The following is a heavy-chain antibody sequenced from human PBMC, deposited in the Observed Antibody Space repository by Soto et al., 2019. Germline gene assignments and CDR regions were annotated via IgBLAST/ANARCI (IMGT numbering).Heavy chain of an antibody. CDR2: ISSSSSYI. J-gene: IGHJ4*02. D-gene: IGHD6-19*01. CDR1: GFTFSSYS. V-gene: IGHV3-21*01. Sequence: GGSLRLSCAASGFTFSSYSMNWVRQAPGKGLEWVSSISSSSSYIYYADSVKGRFTISRDNAKNSLYLQMNSLRAEDTAVYYCASGYSSGWYIPQFDYWGQGTLGTVSS. CDR3: ASGYSSGWYIPQFDY.